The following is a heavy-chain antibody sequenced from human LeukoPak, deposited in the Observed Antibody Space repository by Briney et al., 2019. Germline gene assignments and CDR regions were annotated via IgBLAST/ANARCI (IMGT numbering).Heavy chain of an antibody. J-gene: IGHJ4*02. CDR1: GFTFGAYY. CDR2: IRGDGRET. CDR3: ARESAVGYGSFDY. Sequence: GGSLRLSCAASGFTFGAYYMSWVRQAPGKGLEWVANIRGDGRETFYADSLRGRFSIFRDNARNSVSLQMNSLSAEDTGVYYCARESAVGYGSFDYWGQGTLVTVSS. V-gene: IGHV3-7*03. D-gene: IGHD6-19*01.